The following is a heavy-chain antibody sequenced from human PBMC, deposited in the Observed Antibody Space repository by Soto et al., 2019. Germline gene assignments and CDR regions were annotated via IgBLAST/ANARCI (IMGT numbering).Heavy chain of an antibody. CDR3: TRDRGSSGWYKELMGFDY. V-gene: IGHV3-49*04. CDR2: IRSKAYGGTT. D-gene: IGHD6-19*01. J-gene: IGHJ4*02. CDR1: GFTFGDYA. Sequence: GGSLRLSCTASGFTFGDYAMSWVRQAPGKGLEWVGFIRSKAYGGTTEYAASVKGRFTISRDDSKSIAYLQMNSLKTEDTAVYYCTRDRGSSGWYKELMGFDYWGQGTLVTVSS.